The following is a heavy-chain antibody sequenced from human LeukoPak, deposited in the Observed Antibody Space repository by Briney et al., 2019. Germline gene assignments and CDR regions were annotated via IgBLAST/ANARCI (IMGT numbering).Heavy chain of an antibody. Sequence: ASVKVSCKASGGTFTSYAISWVRQAPGQRLEWMGWINTGNGNTKYSQEFQGRVTITRDTSASTAYMELSSLRSEDTAVYYCARDWWELLYYFDYWGQGTLVTVSS. D-gene: IGHD1-26*01. CDR3: ARDWWELLYYFDY. CDR1: GGTFTSYA. V-gene: IGHV1-3*04. CDR2: INTGNGNT. J-gene: IGHJ4*02.